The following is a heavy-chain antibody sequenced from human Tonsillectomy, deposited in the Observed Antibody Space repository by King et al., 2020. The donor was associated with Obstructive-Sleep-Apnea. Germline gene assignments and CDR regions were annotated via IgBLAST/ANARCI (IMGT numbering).Heavy chain of an antibody. V-gene: IGHV3-30-3*01. CDR1: GFTFISYA. CDR2: ILYDGSNK. CDR3: ARDRR. J-gene: IGHJ4*02. Sequence: VQLVESGGGVVQPGRSLRLSCAASGFTFISYAMHWVRQAPGKGLEWVAVILYDGSNKYYADSVKGRFTISRDNSKNTLYLQMNSLRAEDTAVYYCARDRRWGQGTLVTVSS.